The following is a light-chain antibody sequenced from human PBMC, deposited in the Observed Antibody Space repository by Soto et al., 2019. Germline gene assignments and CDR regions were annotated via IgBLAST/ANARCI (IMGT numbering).Light chain of an antibody. J-gene: IGKJ1*01. CDR3: XXRSTWLWT. V-gene: IGKV3-11*01. CDR1: QSVSDF. Sequence: EIVLTQSPATLSLSPGERATLSCRASQSVSDFLAWFQQKPGQAPRLLIYDASNRAAGIPARFSGSGPGTDLTLTLRSPDPEVFAGXXXXXRSTWLWTFGQGTKVDIK. CDR2: DAS.